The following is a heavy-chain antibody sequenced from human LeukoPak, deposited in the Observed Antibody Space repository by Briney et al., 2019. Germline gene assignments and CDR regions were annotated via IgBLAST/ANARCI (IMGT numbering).Heavy chain of an antibody. CDR2: IYYSGST. CDR3: ARGPYSSDY. V-gene: IGHV4-59*12. Sequence: SETLSLTCTVSGGSISNYYWSWIRLPPGKGLEWIGYIYYSGSTNYNPSLKSRVTISVDTSKNQFSLKLSSVTAADTAVYYCARGPYSSDYWGQGTLVTVSS. J-gene: IGHJ4*02. D-gene: IGHD1-26*01. CDR1: GGSISNYY.